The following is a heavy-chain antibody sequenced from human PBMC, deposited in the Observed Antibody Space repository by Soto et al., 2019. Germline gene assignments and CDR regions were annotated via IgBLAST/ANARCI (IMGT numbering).Heavy chain of an antibody. V-gene: IGHV1-69*08. CDR2: IIPILGIA. Sequence: QVQLVQSGAEVKKPGSSVKVSCKASGGTFSSYTISWVRQAPGQGLEWMGRIIPILGIANYAQKFQGRVTITADKSTSTAYMELSSLRSEDTAVYYCAREQDYYDSSGHFDYWGQGTLVTVSS. CDR1: GGTFSSYT. D-gene: IGHD3-22*01. J-gene: IGHJ4*02. CDR3: AREQDYYDSSGHFDY.